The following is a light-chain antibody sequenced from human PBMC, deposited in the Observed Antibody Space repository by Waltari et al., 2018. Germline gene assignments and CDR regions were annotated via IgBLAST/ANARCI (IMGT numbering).Light chain of an antibody. Sequence: DIVMTQSPLSLPVTPGEPASIPCRSSQSLLHSNGYHYLDWYLQNPGHAPQLLTCLGSNRASGAHDRFSGSGSSNDFTLKISRVEAEYVGVYYCMQALQTPLTFGGGTKVEIK. CDR2: LGS. CDR1: QSLLHSNGYHY. J-gene: IGKJ4*01. CDR3: MQALQTPLT. V-gene: IGKV2-28*01.